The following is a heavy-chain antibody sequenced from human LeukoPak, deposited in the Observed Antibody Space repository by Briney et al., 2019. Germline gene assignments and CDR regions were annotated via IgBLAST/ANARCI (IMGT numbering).Heavy chain of an antibody. CDR1: GGSISSYY. D-gene: IGHD6-19*01. V-gene: IGHV4-59*08. Sequence: PSETLSLTCTVSGGSISSYYWSWIRQPPGKGLEWIGYIYYSGSTNYNPSLKSRVTTSVDTSKNQFSLKLSSVTAADTAVYYCARLNPLNSSGWYFGAFDIWGQGTMVTVSS. CDR2: IYYSGST. J-gene: IGHJ3*02. CDR3: ARLNPLNSSGWYFGAFDI.